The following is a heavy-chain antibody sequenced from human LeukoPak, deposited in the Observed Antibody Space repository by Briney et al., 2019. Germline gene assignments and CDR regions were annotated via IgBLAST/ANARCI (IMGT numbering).Heavy chain of an antibody. V-gene: IGHV4-4*07. CDR3: ARLHYDSSGYYYSSAFDI. Sequence: PSETLSLTCTVSGDSLSSSYWSWVRQPAGKGLEWIGRIYTSGYTNYNPSLKGRVTMSVDTSKNQFSLKLSSVTAADTAVYYCARLHYDSSGYYYSSAFDIWGQGTMVTVSS. CDR1: GDSLSSSY. D-gene: IGHD3-22*01. J-gene: IGHJ3*02. CDR2: IYTSGYT.